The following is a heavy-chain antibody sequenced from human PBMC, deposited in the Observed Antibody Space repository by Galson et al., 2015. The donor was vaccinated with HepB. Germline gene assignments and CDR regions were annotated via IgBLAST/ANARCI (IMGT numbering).Heavy chain of an antibody. CDR3: ARDRATRFDA. J-gene: IGHJ5*02. CDR2: TYYRSKWCN. Sequence: CAISGDSVSTNSAAWNWIRQSPSRGLEWLGRTYYRSKWCNDYAVSVKSRITINPDTSKNQFSLQLNSVTPEDTAIYYCARDRATRFDAWGQGTLVTVSS. V-gene: IGHV6-1*01. CDR1: GDSVSTNSAA.